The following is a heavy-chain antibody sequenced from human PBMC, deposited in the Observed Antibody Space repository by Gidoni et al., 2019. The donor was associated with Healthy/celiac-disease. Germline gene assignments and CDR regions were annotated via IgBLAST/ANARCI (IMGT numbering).Heavy chain of an antibody. D-gene: IGHD1-26*01. V-gene: IGHV3-21*01. CDR2: ISSSSSYI. J-gene: IGHJ3*02. CDR1: GFTFGSYS. Sequence: EVQLVESGGGLVKPGGSLRLSCAASGFTFGSYSMNWVRPAPGKGLELVSSISSSSSYIYYADSVKGRFTISRDNAKNSLYLQMNSLRAEDTAVYYCARVRIWEPSQAFDIWGQGTMVTVSS. CDR3: ARVRIWEPSQAFDI.